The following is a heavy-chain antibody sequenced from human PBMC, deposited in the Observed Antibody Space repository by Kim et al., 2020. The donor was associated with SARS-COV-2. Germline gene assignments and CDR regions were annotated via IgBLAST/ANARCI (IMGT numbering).Heavy chain of an antibody. Sequence: GGSLRLSCAASGFVVGSNYMSWVRQAPGRGLEWVSLIYSVGSTYYADSVKGRFTISRDNSKNTLYLQMNSLRVEDMAVYYCARVGGGTSYYGSGTYYLLGYWGQGTLVTVSS. CDR1: GFVVGSNY. CDR3: ARVGGGTSYYGSGTYYLLGY. CDR2: IYSVGST. J-gene: IGHJ4*02. D-gene: IGHD3-10*01. V-gene: IGHV3-53*01.